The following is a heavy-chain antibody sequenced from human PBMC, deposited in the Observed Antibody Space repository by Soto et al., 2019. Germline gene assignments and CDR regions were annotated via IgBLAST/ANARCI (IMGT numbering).Heavy chain of an antibody. CDR2: IIPIFGPA. J-gene: IGHJ6*02. V-gene: IGHV1-69*13. CDR3: ATGSFTSTGGRIGYHYNAMDV. Sequence: SVKVSCKSSGGPFSSHSINWVRQAPGQGLEWMGGIIPIFGPANFAKKFQGRVTITADESTTTAYMELSSLTSEDTAVYYCATGSFTSTGGRIGYHYNAMDVWGQGTTVTVSS. D-gene: IGHD1-1*01. CDR1: GGPFSSHS.